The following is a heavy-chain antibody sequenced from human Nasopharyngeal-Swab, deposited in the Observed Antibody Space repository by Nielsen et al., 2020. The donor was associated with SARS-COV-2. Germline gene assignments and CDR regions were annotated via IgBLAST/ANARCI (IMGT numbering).Heavy chain of an antibody. CDR2: ISSSSISI. V-gene: IGHV3-11*01. CDR3: ARARRGIAGTYFDY. D-gene: IGHD6-13*01. J-gene: IGHJ4*02. Sequence: PGKGLEWISYISSSSISIYYADSVKGRFTISRDNAKNSLYLQMNSLRAEDTAVYYCARARRGIAGTYFDYWGQGTLVTVSS.